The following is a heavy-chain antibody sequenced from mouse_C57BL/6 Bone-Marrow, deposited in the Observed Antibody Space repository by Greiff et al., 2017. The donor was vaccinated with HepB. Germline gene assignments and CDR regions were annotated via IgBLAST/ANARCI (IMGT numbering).Heavy chain of an antibody. J-gene: IGHJ4*01. D-gene: IGHD6-2*01. V-gene: IGHV1-64*01. Sequence: QVQLQQSGAELVKPGASVKLSCKASGYTFTSYWMHWVKQRPGQGLEWIGMIHPNRGSTNYNEKFKSKATLTVDKSSSTAYMQLSSLTSEDSAVYYCARESSLYAMDYWGQGTSVTVSS. CDR1: GYTFTSYW. CDR3: ARESSLYAMDY. CDR2: IHPNRGST.